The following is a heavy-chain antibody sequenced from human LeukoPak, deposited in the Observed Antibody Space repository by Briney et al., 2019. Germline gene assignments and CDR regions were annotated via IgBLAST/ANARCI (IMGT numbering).Heavy chain of an antibody. CDR3: AITNYYDSSGYYYFNY. D-gene: IGHD3-22*01. V-gene: IGHV3-21*01. CDR1: GFTFSIYA. J-gene: IGHJ4*02. Sequence: GGSPRLSCAASGFTFSIYAMTWVRQAPGKGLEWVSSISSSSSYIYYADSVKGRFTISRDNAKNSLYLQMNSLRAEDTAVYYCAITNYYDSSGYYYFNYWGQGTLVTVSS. CDR2: ISSSSSYI.